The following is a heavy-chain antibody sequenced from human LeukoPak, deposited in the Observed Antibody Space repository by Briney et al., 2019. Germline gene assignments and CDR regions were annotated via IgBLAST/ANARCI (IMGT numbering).Heavy chain of an antibody. CDR2: IYTSGNT. CDR3: ARHPPFYSNYVGWFDP. V-gene: IGHV4-4*09. Sequence: SETLSLTCTVSGGSISSYYWSWIRQPPGKGLEWIGYIYTSGNTNYNPSLKSRVTISVVTSKNQFSLKLSSVTAADTAVYYCARHPPFYSNYVGWFDPWGQGTLVTVSS. J-gene: IGHJ5*02. D-gene: IGHD4-11*01. CDR1: GGSISSYY.